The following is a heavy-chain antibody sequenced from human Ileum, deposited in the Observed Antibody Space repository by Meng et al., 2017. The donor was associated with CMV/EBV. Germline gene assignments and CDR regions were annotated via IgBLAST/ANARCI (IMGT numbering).Heavy chain of an antibody. D-gene: IGHD3-22*01. V-gene: IGHV4-39*06. J-gene: IGHJ5*02. CDR1: SGDN. Sequence: SGDNWPWIRQAPGKGVEWIGSIYYAGGANYSPSLASRVTMTVDTTKNQFALRLSSVAAADTAVYYCAKDLPTMITPAGYGYRHFDPWGQGTLVTVSS. CDR3: AKDLPTMITPAGYGYRHFDP. CDR2: IYYAGGA.